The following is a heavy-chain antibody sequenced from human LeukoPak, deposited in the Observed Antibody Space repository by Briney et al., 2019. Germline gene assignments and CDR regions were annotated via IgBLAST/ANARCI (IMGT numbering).Heavy chain of an antibody. CDR1: GGSISSGGYY. V-gene: IGHV4-30-2*01. Sequence: SQTLSLTCTVSGGSISSGGYYWSWIRQHPGKGLEWIGYIYHSGSTYYNPSLKSRVTISVDRSKNQFSLKLSSVTAADTAVYYRARLIRPARFDPWGQGTLVTVSS. J-gene: IGHJ5*02. D-gene: IGHD1-14*01. CDR2: IYHSGST. CDR3: ARLIRPARFDP.